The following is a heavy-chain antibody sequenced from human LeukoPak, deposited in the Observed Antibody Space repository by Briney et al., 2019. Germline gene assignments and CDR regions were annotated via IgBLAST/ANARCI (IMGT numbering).Heavy chain of an antibody. V-gene: IGHV3-30*04. J-gene: IGHJ4*02. CDR2: ISYDGSNK. CDR1: GFTFSSYA. Sequence: GGSLRLSCAASGFTFSSYAMHWVRQAPGKGLEWVAVISYDGSNKYYADSVKGRFTISRDNSKNTLYLQMNSLRAEDTAVYYCARDRTSGWYQGFDYWGQGTLVTVSS. D-gene: IGHD6-19*01. CDR3: ARDRTSGWYQGFDY.